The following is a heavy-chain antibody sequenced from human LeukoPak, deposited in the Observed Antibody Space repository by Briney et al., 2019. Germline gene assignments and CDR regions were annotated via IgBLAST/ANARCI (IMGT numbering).Heavy chain of an antibody. D-gene: IGHD4-17*01. CDR2: TSYDGSNE. Sequence: GGSLRLSCVVSGFTFSNYAMHWVRQAPGKGLEWVADTSYDGSNEYYADSVKGRFTISRDNSKSTLHLQMNSLRAEDTAVYYCARDMRGDYGDYSSSDYYYGMDVWGQGTTVTVSS. V-gene: IGHV3-30*04. J-gene: IGHJ6*02. CDR1: GFTFSNYA. CDR3: ARDMRGDYGDYSSSDYYYGMDV.